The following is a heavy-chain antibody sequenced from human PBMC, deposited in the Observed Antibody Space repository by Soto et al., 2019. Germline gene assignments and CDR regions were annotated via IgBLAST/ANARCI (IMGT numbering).Heavy chain of an antibody. V-gene: IGHV3-66*01. D-gene: IGHD3-3*01. CDR1: GFTVSSNY. CDR3: ATGYDFWSLDY. Sequence: GGSLRLSCAASGFTVSSNYMSWVRQAPGKGLEWVSVIYSGGSTYYADSVKGRFTISRDNSKNTLYLQMNSLRAEDTAVYYCATGYDFWSLDYWGQGTLVTVSS. J-gene: IGHJ4*02. CDR2: IYSGGST.